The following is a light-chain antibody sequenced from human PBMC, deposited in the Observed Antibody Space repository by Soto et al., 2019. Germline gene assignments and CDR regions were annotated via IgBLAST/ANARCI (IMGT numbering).Light chain of an antibody. CDR1: QTISRW. V-gene: IGKV1-5*01. Sequence: EIQLTQTPSTLSASVGDEFTITWRASQTISRWLAWYQQKPGRAPKLLIYDASTLESGVPSRFSGSGSETEFTLTISRLQPDDFATYFCHSRAFGQGTRLAI. J-gene: IGKJ5*01. CDR3: HSRA. CDR2: DAS.